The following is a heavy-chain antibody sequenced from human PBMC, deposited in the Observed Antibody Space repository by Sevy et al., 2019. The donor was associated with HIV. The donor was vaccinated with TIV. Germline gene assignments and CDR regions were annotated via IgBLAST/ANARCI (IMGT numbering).Heavy chain of an antibody. J-gene: IGHJ6*02. V-gene: IGHV3-30*18. Sequence: GGSLRLSCAASGFTFSSYGMHWVRQAPGNGLEWVAVISYDGSNKYYADSVKGRFTISRDNSKNTLYLQMNSLRAEDTAVDYCAKGPHRSTSNPGDYYYYYGMHVWGQGTAVTVSS. CDR1: GFTFSSYG. D-gene: IGHD2-2*01. CDR3: AKGPHRSTSNPGDYYYYYGMHV. CDR2: ISYDGSNK.